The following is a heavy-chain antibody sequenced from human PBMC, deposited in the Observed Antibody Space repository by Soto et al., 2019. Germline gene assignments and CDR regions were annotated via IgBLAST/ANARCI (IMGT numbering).Heavy chain of an antibody. J-gene: IGHJ5*02. D-gene: IGHD3-16*01. CDR3: ARARSGHTYVYAWVDP. V-gene: IGHV1-69*01. CDR2: IIPIFATA. Sequence: QVQLVQSGAEVKKPGSSVKVSCQTSGGSFSTYAFSWVRQAPGQGLEWVGGIIPIFATANYAQKFQGRVTITADEYTSTDYVELKRLRYDDTAIYYCARARSGHTYVYAWVDPWGQGTLVTVTS. CDR1: GGSFSTYA.